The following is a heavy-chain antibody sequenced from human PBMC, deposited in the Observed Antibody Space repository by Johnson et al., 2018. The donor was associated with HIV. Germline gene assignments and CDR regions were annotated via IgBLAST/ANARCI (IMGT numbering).Heavy chain of an antibody. V-gene: IGHV3-74*03. J-gene: IGHJ3*02. CDR1: GFTFSSYW. D-gene: IGHD6-13*01. Sequence: VQLVESGGGVVKPGGSLSLSCAASGFTFSSYWMHWVRQAPGKGLVWVSRINSDGTSTMYADSVKGRFTISRDNSKNTLYLQMNSLRAEDTAVYYCARDSDSSLKGDIWGQGTMVTVSS. CDR3: ARDSDSSLKGDI. CDR2: INSDGTST.